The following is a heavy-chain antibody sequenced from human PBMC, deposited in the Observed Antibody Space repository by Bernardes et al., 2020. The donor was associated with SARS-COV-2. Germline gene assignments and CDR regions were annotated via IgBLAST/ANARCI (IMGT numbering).Heavy chain of an antibody. Sequence: GGSLRLSCAASGFTVSSNYMSWVRQPPGKGLEWVSVIYSGGSTYYADSMKGRFTISGDNSKNTLYLQMNCLTAGDTAVYYCARARNWRFDYWGQGTLVTVSS. CDR2: IYSGGST. V-gene: IGHV3-66*02. CDR1: GFTVSSNY. D-gene: IGHD1-1*01. J-gene: IGHJ4*02. CDR3: ARARNWRFDY.